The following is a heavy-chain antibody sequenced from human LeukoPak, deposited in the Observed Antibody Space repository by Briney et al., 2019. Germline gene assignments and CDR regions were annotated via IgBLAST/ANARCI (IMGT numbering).Heavy chain of an antibody. J-gene: IGHJ4*02. CDR1: GFTVSNNY. D-gene: IGHD4/OR15-4a*01. V-gene: IGHV3-66*01. CDR3: ASHGGANSDVVFDY. CDR2: IYSGGRT. Sequence: GGSLRLSCAASGFTVSNNYMIWVRQAPGKGLEWVSVIYSGGRTYYADSVKGRFTISRDNSKNTLYLQMNSLRAEDTAVYYCASHGGANSDVVFDYWGQGTLVTVSS.